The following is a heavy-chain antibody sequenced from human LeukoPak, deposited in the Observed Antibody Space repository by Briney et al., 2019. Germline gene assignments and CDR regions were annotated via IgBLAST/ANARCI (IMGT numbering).Heavy chain of an antibody. CDR2: IYYSGST. V-gene: IGHV4-39*07. D-gene: IGHD6-13*01. CDR1: GGSISSSSYY. CDR3: AREGTLGAAAGPTYFDY. Sequence: SETLSLTCTVSGGSISSSSYYWGWIRQPPGKGLEWIGSIYYSGSTYYNPSLKSRVTISVDTSKNQFSLKLSSVTAADTAVYYCAREGTLGAAAGPTYFDYWGQGTLVTVSS. J-gene: IGHJ4*02.